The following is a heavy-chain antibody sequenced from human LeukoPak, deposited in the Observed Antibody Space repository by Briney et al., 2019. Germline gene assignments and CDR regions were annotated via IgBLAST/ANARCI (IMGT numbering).Heavy chain of an antibody. V-gene: IGHV3-23*01. J-gene: IGHJ4*02. D-gene: IGHD3-9*01. CDR3: AKGLRYFDWPSDY. Sequence: PGGSLRLSCAASGFTFSSYAMSWVRQAPGKGLEWVSAISGSGGSTYYADSVKGRFTISRDNSKNTPYLQMNSLRAEDTAVYYCAKGLRYFDWPSDYWGQGTLVTVSS. CDR2: ISGSGGST. CDR1: GFTFSSYA.